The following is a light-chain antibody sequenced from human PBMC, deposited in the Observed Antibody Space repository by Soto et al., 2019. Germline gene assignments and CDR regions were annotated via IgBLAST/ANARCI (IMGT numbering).Light chain of an antibody. CDR3: QQYNSYST. CDR1: QSISSW. V-gene: IGKV1-5*01. CDR2: DAS. J-gene: IGKJ1*01. Sequence: DIQMTQSPSTLSASVGDRVTITCRASQSISSWLAWYQQKPGKAPKLLIYDASSLESGVPSRFSGSGSETEFTLTSSSLQPDDFATYYCQQYNSYSTFGQGTKVEIK.